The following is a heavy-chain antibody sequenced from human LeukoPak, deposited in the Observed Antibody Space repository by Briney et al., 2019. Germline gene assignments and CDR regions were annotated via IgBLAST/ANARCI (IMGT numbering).Heavy chain of an antibody. Sequence: GRSLRLSCAASGFSFSSYGMHWVRQAPGKGLEWVAVISYDGSHKYYADSVKGRFTISRDNSRNTLFLQMNSLRAEDTAVFYCAKEIAVADYFDYWGQGTLVTVSS. J-gene: IGHJ4*02. D-gene: IGHD6-19*01. CDR3: AKEIAVADYFDY. CDR2: ISYDGSHK. CDR1: GFSFSSYG. V-gene: IGHV3-30*18.